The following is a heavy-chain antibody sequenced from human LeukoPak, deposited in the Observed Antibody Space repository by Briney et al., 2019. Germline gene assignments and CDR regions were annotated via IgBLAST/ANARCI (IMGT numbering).Heavy chain of an antibody. D-gene: IGHD2-15*01. J-gene: IGHJ6*03. CDR3: AKVLLRALDYMDV. Sequence: GGSLRLSCAASGFTFTSYSMNWVRQAPGKGLEWVSAISGSGGSTYYADFVKGRFTISRDNSKSTLYLQMNNLRADDTAVYYCAKVLLRALDYMDVWGKGTTVTVSS. V-gene: IGHV3-23*01. CDR1: GFTFTSYS. CDR2: ISGSGGST.